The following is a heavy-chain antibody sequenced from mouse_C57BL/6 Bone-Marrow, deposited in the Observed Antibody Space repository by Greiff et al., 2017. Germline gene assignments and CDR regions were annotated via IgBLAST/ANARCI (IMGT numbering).Heavy chain of an antibody. V-gene: IGHV6-3*01. CDR1: GFTFSNYW. CDR3: TLYYYYGSSS. Sequence: EVHLVESGGGLVQPGGSMKLSCVASGFTFSNYWMNWVRQSPEKGLEWVAQIRLKSDNYATHYAASVKGRFTISRDDSKSSVYLQMNNLRAEDTGIYYCTLYYYYGSSSWGQGTTLTVSS. J-gene: IGHJ2*01. CDR2: IRLKSDNYAT. D-gene: IGHD1-1*01.